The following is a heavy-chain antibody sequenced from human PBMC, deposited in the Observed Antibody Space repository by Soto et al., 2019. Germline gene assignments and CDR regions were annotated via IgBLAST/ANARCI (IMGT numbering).Heavy chain of an antibody. D-gene: IGHD2-15*01. CDR3: ARGAPRFYCSGGSCRQYFDY. CDR2: ISSSSSYI. CDR1: GFTFSSYS. V-gene: IGHV3-21*01. J-gene: IGHJ4*02. Sequence: EVQLVESGGGLVKPGGFLRLSCAASGFTFSSYSMNWVRQAPGKGLEWVSSISSSSSYIYYADSVKGRFTISRDNAKNSLYLQMNSLRAEDTAVYYCARGAPRFYCSGGSCRQYFDYWGQGTLVTVSS.